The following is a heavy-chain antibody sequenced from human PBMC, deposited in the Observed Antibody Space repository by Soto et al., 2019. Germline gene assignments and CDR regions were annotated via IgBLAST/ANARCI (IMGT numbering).Heavy chain of an antibody. D-gene: IGHD2-2*03. Sequence: SEILSHSRTVAWGTSGDIDGWRCVHQHPGKGLEWIGEIYHSGSTNYNPSLKSRVTISVDKSKNQFSLKLSSVTAADTAVYYCARGHPGGYCNYNLACWG. CDR1: WGTSGDIDG. J-gene: IGHJ6*01. V-gene: IGHV4-4*02. CDR3: ARGHPGGYCNYNLAC. CDR2: IYHSGST.